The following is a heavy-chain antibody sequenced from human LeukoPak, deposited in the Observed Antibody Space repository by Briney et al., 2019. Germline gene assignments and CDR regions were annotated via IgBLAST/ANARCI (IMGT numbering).Heavy chain of an antibody. V-gene: IGHV1-69*04. CDR2: IIPILGIA. D-gene: IGHD2-2*01. CDR1: GGTFSSYA. Sequence: GASVKVSCKASGGTFSSYAISWVRQAPGQGLEWMGRIIPILGIANYAQKFQGRVTITADKSTSTAYMELSSLRSEDTAVYYCARGGKKYQLLPFDYWGQGTLVTVSS. CDR3: ARGGKKYQLLPFDY. J-gene: IGHJ4*02.